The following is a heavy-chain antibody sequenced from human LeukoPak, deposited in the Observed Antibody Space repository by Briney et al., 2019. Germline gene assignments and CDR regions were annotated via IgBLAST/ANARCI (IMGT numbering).Heavy chain of an antibody. CDR2: ISSDGGST. D-gene: IGHD6-13*01. V-gene: IGHV3-64*01. CDR3: ARDRSSSWSGGWFDP. J-gene: IGHJ5*02. Sequence: GGSLRLSCAASGFTFSNYAMHWVRQAPGRELEYVSGISSDGGSTYYANSVKGRFTISRDNSKNTLYLQMGSLRPEDMAVYYCARDRSSSWSGGWFDPWGQGTLVIVSS. CDR1: GFTFSNYA.